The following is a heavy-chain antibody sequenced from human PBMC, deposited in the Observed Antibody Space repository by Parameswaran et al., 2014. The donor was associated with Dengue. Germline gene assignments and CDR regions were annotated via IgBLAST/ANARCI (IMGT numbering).Heavy chain of an antibody. J-gene: IGHJ6*02. CDR2: IYYSGST. V-gene: IGHV4-59*01. Sequence: VRQAPGKGLEWIGYIYYSGSTNYNPSLKSRVTISVDTSKNQFSLKLSSVTAADTAVYYCARDYYYYYYGMDVWGQGTTVTVSS. CDR3: ARDYYYYYYGMDV.